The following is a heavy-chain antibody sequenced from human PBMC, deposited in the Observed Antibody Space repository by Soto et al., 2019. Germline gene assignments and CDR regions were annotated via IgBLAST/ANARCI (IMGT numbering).Heavy chain of an antibody. J-gene: IGHJ5*02. CDR1: GFTFGDYA. CDR2: IRSKAYGGTT. CDR3: TRVPNSSGWYGWFDP. Sequence: GSLRLSCTASGFTFGDYAMSWFRQAPGKGLEWVGFIRSKAYGGTTEYAASVKGRFTISRDDSKSIAYLQMNSLKTEDTAVYYCTRVPNSSGWYGWFDPWGQGTLVTVSS. V-gene: IGHV3-49*03. D-gene: IGHD6-19*01.